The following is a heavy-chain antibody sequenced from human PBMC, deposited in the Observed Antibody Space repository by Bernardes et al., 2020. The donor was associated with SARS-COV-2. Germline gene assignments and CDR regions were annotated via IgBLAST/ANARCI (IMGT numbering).Heavy chain of an antibody. CDR1: GFTFTNYD. J-gene: IGHJ4*02. V-gene: IGHV1-8*01. CDR2: MNPKSGDT. Sequence: GSVKVSCKTSGFTFTNYDINWVRQATGQGLEWMGWMNPKSGDTGSAQKLQGRVTMTRHTSISTAYMELSSLTSEDTAVYYCATGDHDYGDDAFPVLGYWGQGTLVTGSS. CDR3: ATGDHDYGDDAFPVLGY. D-gene: IGHD4-17*01.